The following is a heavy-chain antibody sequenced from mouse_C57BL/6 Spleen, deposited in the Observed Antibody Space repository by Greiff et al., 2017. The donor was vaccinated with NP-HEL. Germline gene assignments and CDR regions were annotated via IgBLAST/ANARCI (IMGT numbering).Heavy chain of an antibody. J-gene: IGHJ4*01. CDR3: AGWFQASYAMDY. V-gene: IGHV1-55*01. D-gene: IGHD2-2*01. CDR2: IYPGSGST. Sequence: VQLQQPGAELVKPGASVKMSCQASGYTFTSYWITWVKQRPGQGLEWIGDIYPGSGSTTYNEKFKSKATLTVDTSSSTAYMQLSSLTSEDSAVYYCAGWFQASYAMDYWGQGTSVTVSS. CDR1: GYTFTSYW.